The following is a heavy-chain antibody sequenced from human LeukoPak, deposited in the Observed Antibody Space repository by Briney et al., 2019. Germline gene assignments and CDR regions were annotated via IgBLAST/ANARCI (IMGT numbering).Heavy chain of an antibody. CDR1: GDSIRSVSYY. D-gene: IGHD6-6*01. J-gene: IGHJ4*02. V-gene: IGHV4-39*07. CDR3: ARARYSSSSFFDY. CDR2: IYYSGST. Sequence: SETLSLTCSVSGDSIRSVSYYWGWIRQPPGKGPEWIGNIYYSGSTYYSPSLKSRVTISIDTSKNQFSLKLSSVTAADTAVYYCARARYSSSSFFDYWGQGTLVTVSS.